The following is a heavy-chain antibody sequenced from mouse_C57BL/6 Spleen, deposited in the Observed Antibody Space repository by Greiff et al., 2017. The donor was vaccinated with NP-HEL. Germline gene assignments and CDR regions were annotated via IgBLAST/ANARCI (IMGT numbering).Heavy chain of an antibody. V-gene: IGHV1-53*01. CDR1: GYTFTSYW. CDR3: ASPITTVVAAAFGY. Sequence: QVQLQQPGTELVKPGASVKLSCKASGYTFTSYWMHWVNQTPGQGLEWIGNINTSNGGTNYNEKFKSKATLTVDKSSSTAYMQLSSLTSEDYAVYYCASPITTVVAAAFGYWGQGTTLTVSS. D-gene: IGHD1-1*01. CDR2: INTSNGGT. J-gene: IGHJ2*01.